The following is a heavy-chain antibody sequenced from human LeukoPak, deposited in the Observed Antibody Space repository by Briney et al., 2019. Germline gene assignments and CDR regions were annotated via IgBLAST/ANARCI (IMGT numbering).Heavy chain of an antibody. CDR3: AKVTHNLYFSSTSYYYYMDV. V-gene: IGHV3-23*01. Sequence: PGGSLRLSCAVSGFTFSSYAMSWVRQAPGKGLEWVSSISGSGGSTYYADPVRGRFTIYRDNSKNTLYLQMNSLRAEDTAVYYCAKVTHNLYFSSTSYYYYMDVWGKGTTVTVSS. CDR1: GFTFSSYA. D-gene: IGHD2-2*01. CDR2: ISGSGGST. J-gene: IGHJ6*03.